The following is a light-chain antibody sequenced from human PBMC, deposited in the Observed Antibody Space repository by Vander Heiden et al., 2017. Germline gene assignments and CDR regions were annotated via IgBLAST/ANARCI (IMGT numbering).Light chain of an antibody. CDR1: SSDVGGYNY. V-gene: IGLV2-14*03. CDR2: DVS. CDR3: SAYTSSHTLV. J-gene: IGLJ3*02. Sequence: QSALPQPASVSGSPGPSITISCTGTSSDVGGYNYVSWYQQRPGQAPELMIYDVSTRPSGVSNRFSGSKSGNTASLTISGLQAEDEADYYCSAYTSSHTLVFGGGTKLTVL.